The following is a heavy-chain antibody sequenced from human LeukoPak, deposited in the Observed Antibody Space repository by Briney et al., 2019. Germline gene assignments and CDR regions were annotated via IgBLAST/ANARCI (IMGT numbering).Heavy chain of an antibody. Sequence: GGSLRLSPAASDFTFSTFTMHCVRQAPGKGLEWVSSVSSSSRTINYADSVQGRSTVSRDNANNSMYLQINDLRREDTAVYYCARGSPRGGLDSWGQGTLVTVSS. CDR1: DFTFSTFT. D-gene: IGHD1-14*01. V-gene: IGHV3-48*01. CDR3: ARGSPRGGLDS. CDR2: VSSSSRTI. J-gene: IGHJ4*02.